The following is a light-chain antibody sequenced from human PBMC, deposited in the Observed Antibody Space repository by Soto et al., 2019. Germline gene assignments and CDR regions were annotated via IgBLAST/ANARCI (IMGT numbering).Light chain of an antibody. CDR1: QAISNS. J-gene: IGKJ1*01. CDR2: AAS. Sequence: DIQMTQSPSSLSASVGDRVTITCRASQAISNSLAWYQHKPGKVPKLLLYAASTLQSGVPSRFSGSGSGTDFTLTISSLQPEDVAIYYCQKYFSAPWTFGQGTKGEIK. CDR3: QKYFSAPWT. V-gene: IGKV1-27*01.